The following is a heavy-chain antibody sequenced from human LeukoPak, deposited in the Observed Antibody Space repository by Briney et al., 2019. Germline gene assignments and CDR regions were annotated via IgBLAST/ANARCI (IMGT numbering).Heavy chain of an antibody. CDR1: GGSISSGGYY. CDR2: IYHSGST. V-gene: IGHV4-30-2*01. D-gene: IGHD3-3*01. CDR3: ARGVTIFGVVIPQRYYFDY. Sequence: SQTLSLTCTVSGGSISSGGYYWSWIRQHPGKGLEWIGYIYHSGSTYYNPSLKSRVTISVDRSKNQFSLKLSSVTAADTAVYYCARGVTIFGVVIPQRYYFDYWGQGTLVTVSS. J-gene: IGHJ4*02.